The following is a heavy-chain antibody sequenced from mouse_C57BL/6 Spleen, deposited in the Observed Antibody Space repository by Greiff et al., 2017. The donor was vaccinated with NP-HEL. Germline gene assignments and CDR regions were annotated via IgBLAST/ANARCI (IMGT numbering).Heavy chain of an antibody. CDR2: ISSGGSYT. CDR3: ARWEDYYGSSYAMDY. Sequence: EVKLMESGGDLVKPGGSLKLSCAASGFTFSSYGMSWVRQTPDKRLEWVATISSGGSYTYYPDSVKGRFTISRDNAKNTLYLQMSSLKSEDTAMYYCARWEDYYGSSYAMDYWGQGTSVTVSS. V-gene: IGHV5-6*01. CDR1: GFTFSSYG. D-gene: IGHD1-1*01. J-gene: IGHJ4*01.